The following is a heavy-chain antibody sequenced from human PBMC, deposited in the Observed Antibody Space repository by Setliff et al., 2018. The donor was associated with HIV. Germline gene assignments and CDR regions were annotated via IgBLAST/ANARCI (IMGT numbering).Heavy chain of an antibody. J-gene: IGHJ4*02. CDR1: GFTFSNYA. CDR3: AKDPDSSGWYPRLLDY. Sequence: GGSLRLSCAASGFTFSNYAMAWVRQAQGKGLDWVSAISNEYYGDSAKGRCTISRDNSNNTLYLQMNSLRAEDTAVYYCAKDPDSSGWYPRLLDYWGQGILVTVSS. D-gene: IGHD6-19*01. V-gene: IGHV3-30*18. CDR2: ISNE.